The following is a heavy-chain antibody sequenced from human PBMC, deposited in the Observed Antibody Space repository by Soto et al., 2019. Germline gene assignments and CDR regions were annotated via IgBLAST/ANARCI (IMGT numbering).Heavy chain of an antibody. CDR1: GYTFSAYG. V-gene: IGHV1-18*04. CDR3: ARDRCPTARCYTHHFDV. Sequence: QVQLLQSGSEVTKPGASVKVSCKASGYTFSAYGVSWVRQAPGQGIEWVGWIRVYTGNTKQAQKFQDGITLTTKASTGTNYLELRNLRSADTAVYFCARDRCPTARCYTHHFDVWGQGTTVTVSS. D-gene: IGHD1-26*01. CDR2: IRVYTGNT. J-gene: IGHJ6*02.